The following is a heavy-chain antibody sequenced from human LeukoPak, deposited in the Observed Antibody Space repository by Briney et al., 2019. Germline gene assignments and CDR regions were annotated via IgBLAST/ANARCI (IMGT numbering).Heavy chain of an antibody. Sequence: GGSLRLSCAASGFTFSHAWMSWVRQAPGKGLEWVSVIYSGGSTYYADSVKGRFTISRDNSKNTLYLQMNSLRAEDTAVYYCARERRDGYNSGYFDYWGQGTLVTVSS. V-gene: IGHV3-53*01. J-gene: IGHJ4*02. CDR2: IYSGGST. CDR1: GFTFSHAW. D-gene: IGHD5-24*01. CDR3: ARERRDGYNSGYFDY.